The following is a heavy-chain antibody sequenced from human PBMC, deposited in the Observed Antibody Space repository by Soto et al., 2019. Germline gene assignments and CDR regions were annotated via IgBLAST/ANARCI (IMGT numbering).Heavy chain of an antibody. J-gene: IGHJ4*02. CDR1: GGTFSSSA. Sequence: QVQLVQSGAEVKKPGSSVKVSCKASGGTFSSSAISWVRQAPGQGLEWMGGIIPIFGTANYAQKFQGRVTITADESTSTAYMELSSLRSEDTAVYYCARDDPDILTGYSSYYFDYWGQGTLVTVSS. CDR2: IIPIFGTA. D-gene: IGHD3-9*01. CDR3: ARDDPDILTGYSSYYFDY. V-gene: IGHV1-69*01.